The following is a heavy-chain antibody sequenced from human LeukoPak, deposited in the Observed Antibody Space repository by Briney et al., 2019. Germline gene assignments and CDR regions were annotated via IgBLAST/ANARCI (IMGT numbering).Heavy chain of an antibody. CDR1: GGTFSSYA. Sequence: GASVKVSCKASGGTFSSYAISWVRQAPGQGLEWMGGIISIFGTANYAQKFQGRVTITADKSTSTAYMELSSLRSEDTAVYYCAREKPGAFDYWGQGTLVTVSS. D-gene: IGHD1-14*01. CDR3: AREKPGAFDY. J-gene: IGHJ4*02. CDR2: IISIFGTA. V-gene: IGHV1-69*06.